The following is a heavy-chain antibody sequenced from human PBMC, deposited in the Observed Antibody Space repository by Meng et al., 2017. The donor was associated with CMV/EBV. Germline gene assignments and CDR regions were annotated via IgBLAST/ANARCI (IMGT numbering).Heavy chain of an antibody. D-gene: IGHD5-18*01. CDR1: GYSISSGYY. J-gene: IGHJ3*02. V-gene: IGHV4-38-2*02. Sequence: SETLSLTCTVSGYSISSGYYWGWIRQPPGKGLEWTGSIYHSGSTYYNPSLKSRVTISVDTSKNQFSLKLSSVTAADTAVYYCASYRGDSYGIHDAFDIWGQGTMVTVSS. CDR2: IYHSGST. CDR3: ASYRGDSYGIHDAFDI.